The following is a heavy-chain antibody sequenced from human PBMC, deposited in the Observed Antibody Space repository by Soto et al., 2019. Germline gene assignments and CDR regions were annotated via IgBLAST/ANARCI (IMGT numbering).Heavy chain of an antibody. V-gene: IGHV3-30*18. CDR1: GFNFRSHG. Sequence: GGSLKIFCSASGFNFRSHGMHWVRPAPGKGLEWEAVITYEGRNNYYADSENGRFTISRDNSKNTLYLKMNSLRAEDTAVYYCAKAGWGSSSWYQQEPYYYDFWGQGTLVTVSS. D-gene: IGHD6-13*01. CDR2: ITYEGRNN. CDR3: AKAGWGSSSWYQQEPYYYDF. J-gene: IGHJ4*01.